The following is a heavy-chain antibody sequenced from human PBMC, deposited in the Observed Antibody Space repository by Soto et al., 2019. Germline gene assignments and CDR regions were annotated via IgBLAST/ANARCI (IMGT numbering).Heavy chain of an antibody. CDR3: ARLVVPAARIYWFDP. J-gene: IGHJ5*02. D-gene: IGHD2-2*01. CDR2: IYHSGST. CDR1: SGSISSSNW. V-gene: IGHV4-4*02. Sequence: ASETLSLTCAVSSGSISSSNWWSWVRQPPGKGLEWIGEIYHSGSTNYNPSLKSRVTISVDTSKNQFSLKLSSVTAADTAVYYCARLVVPAARIYWFDPWGQGTLVTVSS.